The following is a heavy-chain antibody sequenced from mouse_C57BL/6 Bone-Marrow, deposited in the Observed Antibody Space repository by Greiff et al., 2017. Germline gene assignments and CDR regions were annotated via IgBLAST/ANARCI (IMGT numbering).Heavy chain of an antibody. V-gene: IGHV1-85*01. CDR1: GYTFTSYD. D-gene: IGHD1-1*01. CDR3: ARYYGSSYWYFDV. J-gene: IGHJ1*03. Sequence: QVQLKQSGPELVKPGASVKLSCKASGYTFTSYDINWVKQRPGQGLEWIGWIYPRDGSTKYNEKFKGKATLTVETSSSTAYMELHSLTSEDSAVYFCARYYGSSYWYFDVWGTGTTVTVSS. CDR2: IYPRDGST.